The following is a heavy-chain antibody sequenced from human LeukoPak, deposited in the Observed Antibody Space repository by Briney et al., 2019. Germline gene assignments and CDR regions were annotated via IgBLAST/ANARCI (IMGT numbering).Heavy chain of an antibody. Sequence: GGSLRLSCAASGFAASGFTFSTFGMHWVRQAPGKGLEWVAFIRYDGSNKYYADSVKGRFTISRDDSKNTLYLQMNSLRAEDTAVYYCARATTYDILTGYFDYWGQGTLVTVSS. CDR2: IRYDGSNK. D-gene: IGHD3-9*01. CDR1: GFTFSTFG. V-gene: IGHV3-30*02. J-gene: IGHJ4*02. CDR3: ARATTYDILTGYFDY.